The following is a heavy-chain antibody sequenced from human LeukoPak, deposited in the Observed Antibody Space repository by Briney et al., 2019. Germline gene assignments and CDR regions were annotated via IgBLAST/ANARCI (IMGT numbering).Heavy chain of an antibody. D-gene: IGHD3-10*01. CDR3: ASDLRAAPGEFKN. CDR1: GFTFSNYG. CDR2: IWYDGSNV. Sequence: GGSLRLSCAASGFTFSNYGMHWARQAPGKGLEWVGVIWYDGSNVKYPDSVKGRFTISRDNSKNMMYLQMNDLRAGDTAVYYCASDLRAAPGEFKNWGQGTLVTVSS. J-gene: IGHJ4*02. V-gene: IGHV3-33*01.